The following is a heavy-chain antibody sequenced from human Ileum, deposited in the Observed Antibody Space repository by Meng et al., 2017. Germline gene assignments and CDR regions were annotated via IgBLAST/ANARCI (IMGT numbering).Heavy chain of an antibody. D-gene: IGHD6-19*01. Sequence: VSRKESAPGLWHPSGTLSLSCSVSVASISSGNWWSWVRQSPGRGLEWIGEMYHSGTTNYTPSLKSRVTISLDTSKNQLSLKLTSVTAADTAVYYCARHIGVPGTRGFDYWGQGTLVTVSS. J-gene: IGHJ4*02. CDR2: MYHSGTT. CDR3: ARHIGVPGTRGFDY. CDR1: VASISSGNW. V-gene: IGHV4-4*02.